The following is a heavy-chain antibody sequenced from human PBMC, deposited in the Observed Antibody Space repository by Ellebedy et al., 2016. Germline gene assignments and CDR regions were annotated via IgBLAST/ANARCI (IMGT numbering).Heavy chain of an antibody. CDR3: ARGPLDSSGYFSHYYYYYGMDV. CDR1: GYSISSGYY. V-gene: IGHV4-38-2*02. J-gene: IGHJ6*02. CDR2: IYHSGST. Sequence: SETLSLXXTVSGYSISSGYYWGWIRQPPGKGLEWIGSIYHSGSTYYNPSLKSRVTISVDTSKNQFSLKLSSVTAADTAVYYCARGPLDSSGYFSHYYYYYGMDVWGQGTTVTVSS. D-gene: IGHD3-22*01.